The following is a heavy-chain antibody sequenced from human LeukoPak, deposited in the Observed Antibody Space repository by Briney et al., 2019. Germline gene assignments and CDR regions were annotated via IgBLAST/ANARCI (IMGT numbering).Heavy chain of an antibody. Sequence: GGSLRLSCVASGFAFSKFAMHWVRQAPGKGLEWVSGISWNSGSIGYADSVKGRFTISRDNAKNSLYLQMNSLRAEDTALYYCAKDMLGSGGGNWYFDLWGRGTLVTVSS. D-gene: IGHD6-19*01. CDR1: GFAFSKFA. CDR2: ISWNSGSI. CDR3: AKDMLGSGGGNWYFDL. V-gene: IGHV3-9*01. J-gene: IGHJ2*01.